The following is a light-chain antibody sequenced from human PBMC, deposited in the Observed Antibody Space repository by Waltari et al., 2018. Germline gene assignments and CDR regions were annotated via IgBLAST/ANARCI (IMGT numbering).Light chain of an antibody. CDR1: NSTIGSKT. V-gene: IGLV1-44*01. CDR2: SDN. Sequence: QSALTQPPSASATPGQRVTISCSGVNSTIGSKTVNWYQHLPGAAPKLLIYSDNQRPSGVPDRFSGSKSGTSASLAISGLRSEDEADYYCAEWDDDSLNGPHVVFGGGTRLTVL. CDR3: AEWDDDSLNGPHVV. J-gene: IGLJ2*01.